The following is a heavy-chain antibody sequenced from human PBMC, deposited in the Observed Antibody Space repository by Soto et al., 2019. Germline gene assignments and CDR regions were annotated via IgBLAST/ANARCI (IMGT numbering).Heavy chain of an antibody. V-gene: IGHV1-18*01. J-gene: IGHJ1*01. Sequence: QVQLVQSGAEVKKPGASVKVSCKASGYTFTSYGISWVRQAPGQGLEWMGWISAYNGNTNYGQKLQGRLTMTTDTSTSTAYMELRSLRSDDTAVYYCAREWDDSSWSSVEYFQHWGQGTLVTVSS. CDR1: GYTFTSYG. CDR2: ISAYNGNT. D-gene: IGHD6-13*01. CDR3: AREWDDSSWSSVEYFQH.